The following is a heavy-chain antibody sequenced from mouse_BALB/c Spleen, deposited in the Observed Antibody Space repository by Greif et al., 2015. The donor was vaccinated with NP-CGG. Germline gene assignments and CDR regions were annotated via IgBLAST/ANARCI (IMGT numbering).Heavy chain of an antibody. CDR2: ILPGSGTS. J-gene: IGHJ2*01. CDR3: ARPEVRRYSFDY. V-gene: IGHV1-9*01. Sequence: QVHVKQSGAELMKPGASVKISCKATGYTFSTYWIEWVKQRPGHGLEWIGEILPGSGTSNYNEKFKGKATFTADTSSXTAYMQLFSLTSEDSAVYYCARPEVRRYSFDYWGQGTTLTVSS. D-gene: IGHD1-1*01. CDR1: GYTFSTYW.